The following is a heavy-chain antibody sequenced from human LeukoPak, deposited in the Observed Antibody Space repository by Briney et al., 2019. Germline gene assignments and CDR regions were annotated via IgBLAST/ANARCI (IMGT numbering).Heavy chain of an antibody. J-gene: IGHJ4*02. CDR2: INQDGSKE. D-gene: IGHD5-12*01. Sequence: GGSLRLSCAASGFTFSNYWMSWVRQAPGKGLEWVANINQDGSKEYYMDSVKARFTISRDNAKNSLSLQMNSLRAEDTAVYYCVRDGGVSGYDLLDYWGQGTLVTVSS. CDR3: VRDGGVSGYDLLDY. V-gene: IGHV3-7*01. CDR1: GFTFSNYW.